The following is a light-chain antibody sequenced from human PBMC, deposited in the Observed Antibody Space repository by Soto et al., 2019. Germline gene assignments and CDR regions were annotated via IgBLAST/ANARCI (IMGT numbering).Light chain of an antibody. CDR3: SSYTNNSAPFV. J-gene: IGLJ1*01. Sequence: QSALTQPASVSGSPGQSITISCTGTSSDVGGYNYVSWYQQLPGKAPKLMIFEVSNRPSGVSNRFSGSKSGNTASLTISGLHTEDEADYYCSSYTNNSAPFVFGTGTKLTVL. CDR2: EVS. V-gene: IGLV2-14*01. CDR1: SSDVGGYNY.